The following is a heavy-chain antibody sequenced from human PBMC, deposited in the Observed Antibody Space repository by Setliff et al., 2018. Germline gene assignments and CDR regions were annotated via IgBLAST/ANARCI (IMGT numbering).Heavy chain of an antibody. CDR3: ANPYSSSWGLYYYYYYYMDV. V-gene: IGHV1-69*02. D-gene: IGHD6-13*01. Sequence: SVKVSCKASGYTFTSYYMHWVRQAPGQGLEWMGRIIPVLDITRYSQKFQGRVTITADKSTGIIYMELTSLRAEDTAVYYCANPYSSSWGLYYYYYYYMDVWGKGTTVTVSS. CDR2: IIPVLDIT. CDR1: GYTFTSYY. J-gene: IGHJ6*03.